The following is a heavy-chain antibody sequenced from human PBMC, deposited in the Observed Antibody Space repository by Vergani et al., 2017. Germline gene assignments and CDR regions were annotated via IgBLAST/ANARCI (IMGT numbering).Heavy chain of an antibody. J-gene: IGHJ1*01. Sequence: QVQLQESGPGLVKPSETLSLTCAVSGYSISSNYYWGWIRQPPGKGLEWIGTIYHSGSTYYNPSLKSRVTISAETSKNQFSLTLSAVTAADTAVYFSASSYCSSTSCYAEFFHHWGQGTLVTVSS. CDR1: GYSISSNYY. CDR3: ASSYCSSTSCYAEFFHH. V-gene: IGHV4-38-2*01. D-gene: IGHD2-2*01. CDR2: IYHSGST.